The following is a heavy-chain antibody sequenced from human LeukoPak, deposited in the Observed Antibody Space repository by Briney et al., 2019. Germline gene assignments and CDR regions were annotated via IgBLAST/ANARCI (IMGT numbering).Heavy chain of an antibody. V-gene: IGHV4-39*07. CDR3: ARVVRGVKFDY. CDR1: GGSISSSSYY. Sequence: SETLSLTCTVSGGSISSSSYYWGWIRQPPGKGLEWIGSIYYSGSTYYNPSLKSRVTISVDTSKNQFSLKLSSVTAADTAVYYCARVVRGVKFDYWGQGTLVTVSS. CDR2: IYYSGST. J-gene: IGHJ4*02. D-gene: IGHD3-10*01.